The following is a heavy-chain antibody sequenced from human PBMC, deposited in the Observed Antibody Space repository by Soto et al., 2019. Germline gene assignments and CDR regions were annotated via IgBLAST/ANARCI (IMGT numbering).Heavy chain of an antibody. CDR1: GYTFYSHS. V-gene: IGHV1-18*01. J-gene: IGHJ6*02. CDR2: INGDYGNT. D-gene: IGHD5-18*01. Sequence: QAQLVQSGAEVKKPGASVKVSCKASGYTFYSHSISWVRQAPGQGLEWMGRINGDYGNTQYAQKFRGRVTMTTDTSTTTVYMELTILRSDDTAVYYCARCIQGDYYYGMDVWGQGTTVTVSS. CDR3: ARCIQGDYYYGMDV.